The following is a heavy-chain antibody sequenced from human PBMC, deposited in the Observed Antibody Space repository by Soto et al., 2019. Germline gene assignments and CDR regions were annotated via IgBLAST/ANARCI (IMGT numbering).Heavy chain of an antibody. D-gene: IGHD1-1*01. Sequence: ASVKVSCKASGYTFSDNGISWVRQAPGQGLEWMGWISTYTGRTNYVQKFQGRVTLTTDTSTSTAYMNLRSLRPDDTAVYFCAREGPFDPNGNQLMEVWGQGTTVTVSS. CDR1: GYTFSDNG. V-gene: IGHV1-18*04. CDR2: ISTYTGRT. J-gene: IGHJ6*02. CDR3: AREGPFDPNGNQLMEV.